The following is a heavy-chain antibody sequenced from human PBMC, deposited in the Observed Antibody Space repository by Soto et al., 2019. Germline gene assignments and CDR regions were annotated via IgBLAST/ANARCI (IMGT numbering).Heavy chain of an antibody. CDR1: GYTFTSYG. CDR2: ISAYNGNT. CDR3: AREGVYDFWSGYLRPYFDY. D-gene: IGHD3-3*01. Sequence: ASVKVSCKASGYTFTSYGISWVRQAPGQGLEWMGWISAYNGNTNYAQKLQGRVTMTTDTSTSTAYMELRSLRSDDTAVYYCAREGVYDFWSGYLRPYFDYWGQGTLVTVSS. J-gene: IGHJ4*02. V-gene: IGHV1-18*01.